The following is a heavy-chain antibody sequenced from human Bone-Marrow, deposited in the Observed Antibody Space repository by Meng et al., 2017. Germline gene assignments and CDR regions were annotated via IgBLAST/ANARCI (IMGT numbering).Heavy chain of an antibody. CDR3: AKGPKYSSSWYYFDY. V-gene: IGHV3-9*01. J-gene: IGHJ4*02. CDR2: ISWNRGSI. CDR1: GFTFDDYA. Sequence: SLKISCAASGFTFDDYAMHWVRQAPGKGLEWVSGISWNRGSIGYADSVKGRFTISRNNAKNSLYLQMNSLRTEDTALYYCAKGPKYSSSWYYFDYWGQGTLVTVSS. D-gene: IGHD6-13*01.